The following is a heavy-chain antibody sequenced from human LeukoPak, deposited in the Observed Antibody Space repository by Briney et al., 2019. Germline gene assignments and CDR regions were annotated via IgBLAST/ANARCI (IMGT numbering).Heavy chain of an antibody. D-gene: IGHD3-10*01. CDR2: INPNSGGT. J-gene: IGHJ4*02. CDR3: ARDVLLWFGEAGDY. V-gene: IGHV1-2*02. Sequence: GASVKVSCKASGYTFTGYYMHWVRQAPGQGREWMGWINPNSGGTNYAQKFQGRVTMTRDTSISTAYMELSRLRSDDTAVYYCARDVLLWFGEAGDYWGQGTLVTVSS. CDR1: GYTFTGYY.